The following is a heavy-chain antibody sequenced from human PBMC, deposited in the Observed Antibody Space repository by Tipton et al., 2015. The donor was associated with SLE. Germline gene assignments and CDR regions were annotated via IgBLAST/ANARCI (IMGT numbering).Heavy chain of an antibody. CDR3: ARKATEAPPYWYFDL. D-gene: IGHD6-6*01. CDR2: IYHSGRT. CDR1: GDSISSGSW. V-gene: IGHV4-4*02. Sequence: GSLRLSCVVSGDSISSGSWWTWVRQPPGKGLEWVGEIYHSGRTNYNPSLTGRVAISVDNSNNQFSLRLSSVTAADTALYYCARKATEAPPYWYFDLWGRGTLVTVSS. J-gene: IGHJ2*01.